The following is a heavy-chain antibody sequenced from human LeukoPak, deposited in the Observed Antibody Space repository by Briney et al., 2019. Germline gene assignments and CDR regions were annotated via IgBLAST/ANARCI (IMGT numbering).Heavy chain of an antibody. V-gene: IGHV3-33*01. CDR1: GFTFSSYG. D-gene: IGHD6-13*01. J-gene: IGHJ6*02. CDR2: IWYDGSNK. CDR3: ARVPGIAAAGTYYYYGMDV. Sequence: GGSLRLSCAASGFTFSSYGMHWVRQAPGKGLEWVAVIWYDGSNKYYADSVKGRFTISRDNSKNTLYLQMNSLRAEDTAVYYCARVPGIAAAGTYYYYGMDVWGQGTTVTVSS.